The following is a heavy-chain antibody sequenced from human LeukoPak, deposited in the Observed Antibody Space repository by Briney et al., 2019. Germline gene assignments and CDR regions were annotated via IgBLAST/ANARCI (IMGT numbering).Heavy chain of an antibody. CDR2: IYHSGST. V-gene: IGHV4-38-2*02. Sequence: SETLSLTCTVSGYSISSGYYWGWIRQPPGKELEWIGSIYHSGSTSYNPSLKSRVTISVDTSKNRFSLKLSSVTAADTAVYYCARDPATYSYDSSGIWDAFDIWGRGTMVTVSS. D-gene: IGHD3-22*01. CDR1: GYSISSGYY. J-gene: IGHJ3*02. CDR3: ARDPATYSYDSSGIWDAFDI.